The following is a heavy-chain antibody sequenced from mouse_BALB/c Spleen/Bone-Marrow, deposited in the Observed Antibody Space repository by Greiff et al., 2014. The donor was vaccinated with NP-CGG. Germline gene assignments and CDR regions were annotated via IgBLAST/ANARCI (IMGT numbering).Heavy chain of an antibody. CDR3: ATARATWFAY. D-gene: IGHD3-2*01. Sequence: VQLQQSGAELMKPGASVKISCKAPGYTFSSYWIEWVKQRPGHGLEWIGEILPGSGSTNYNEKFKGKATFTADTSSNTAYMQLSSLTSEDSAVYYCATARATWFAYWGQGTLVTVSA. CDR2: ILPGSGST. CDR1: GYTFSSYW. J-gene: IGHJ3*01. V-gene: IGHV1-9*01.